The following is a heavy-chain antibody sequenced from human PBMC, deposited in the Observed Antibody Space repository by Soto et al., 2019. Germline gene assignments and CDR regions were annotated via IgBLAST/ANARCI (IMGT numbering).Heavy chain of an antibody. CDR2: INAGNGNT. CDR1: GYTFTSYA. V-gene: IGHV1-3*01. Sequence: ASVKVSCKASGYTFTSYAMHWVRQAPGQRLEWMGWINAGNGNTKYSQKFQGRVTITRDTSASTAYMELSSLRSEDTAVYYCASPRYSSSWYGYYYMDVWGKGTTVTVSS. CDR3: ASPRYSSSWYGYYYMDV. D-gene: IGHD6-13*01. J-gene: IGHJ6*03.